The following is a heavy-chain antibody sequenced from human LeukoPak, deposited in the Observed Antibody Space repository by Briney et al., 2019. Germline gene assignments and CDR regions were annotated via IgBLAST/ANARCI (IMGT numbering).Heavy chain of an antibody. D-gene: IGHD3-16*02. J-gene: IGHJ3*02. CDR2: VHTSGST. Sequence: SETLSLTCDVSGGSISGYYWSWIRQPVGEGLEWIGRVHTSGSTTYNPSLKSRVTLSQDTSKNQFYLRLTSVTAADTAVYYCARAFSLSVHDAFDIWGQGTMVTVSS. V-gene: IGHV4-4*07. CDR3: ARAFSLSVHDAFDI. CDR1: GGSISGYY.